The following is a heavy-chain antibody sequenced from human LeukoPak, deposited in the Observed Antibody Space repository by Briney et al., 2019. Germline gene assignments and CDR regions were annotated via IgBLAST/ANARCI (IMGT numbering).Heavy chain of an antibody. Sequence: PGGSLRLSCAASGFTFSSYAMTWVRQAPGKGLEWVSAISGSGGSTYYADSVKGRFTISRDNSKNTLYLQMNSLRAEDTAVYYCAKKVAAAGQVFDYWGQGTLVTVSS. V-gene: IGHV3-23*01. D-gene: IGHD6-13*01. CDR3: AKKVAAAGQVFDY. CDR1: GFTFSSYA. CDR2: ISGSGGST. J-gene: IGHJ4*02.